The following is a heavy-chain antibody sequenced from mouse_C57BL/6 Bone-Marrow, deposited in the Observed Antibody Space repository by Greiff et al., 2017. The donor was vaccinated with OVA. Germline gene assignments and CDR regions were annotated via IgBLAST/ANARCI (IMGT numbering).Heavy chain of an antibody. Sequence: VQLKESGPELVKPGASVKIPCKASGYTFTDYNMDWVKQSHGKSLEWIGDINPNNGGTIYNQKFKGKATLTVDKSSSTAYMELRSLTSEDTAVYYCARRRGTFYYAMDYWGQGTSVTVSS. CDR2: INPNNGGT. CDR3: ARRRGTFYYAMDY. J-gene: IGHJ4*01. D-gene: IGHD3-3*01. V-gene: IGHV1-18*01. CDR1: GYTFTDYN.